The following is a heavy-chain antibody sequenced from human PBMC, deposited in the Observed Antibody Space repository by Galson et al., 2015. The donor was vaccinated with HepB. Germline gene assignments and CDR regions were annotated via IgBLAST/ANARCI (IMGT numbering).Heavy chain of an antibody. CDR2: IYPGDSDT. J-gene: IGHJ6*02. D-gene: IGHD1-1*01. CDR1: GYSFTSYW. V-gene: IGHV5-51*01. Sequence: QSGAEVKKPGESLRISCKGSGYSFTSYWISWVRQMPGKGLEWMGIIYPGDSDTRYSPSFQGQVTISADKSISTAYLQWSSLKASDTAMYYCARFVWNDGYYYYYYGMDVWGQGTTVTVS. CDR3: ARFVWNDGYYYYYYGMDV.